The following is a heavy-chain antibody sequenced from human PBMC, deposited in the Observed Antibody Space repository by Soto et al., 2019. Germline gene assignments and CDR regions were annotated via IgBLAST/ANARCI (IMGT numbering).Heavy chain of an antibody. Sequence: SETLSLTCTVSGGSMNDYFWTWIRQTPGKGLEWIGYISYNGYTNYNPSLQSRLTMSLDKSKNQFSLNLSSVTAADTAVYYCARDTRDGYYFEYWGQGILVTVSS. V-gene: IGHV4-59*12. D-gene: IGHD1-26*01. J-gene: IGHJ4*02. CDR3: ARDTRDGYYFEY. CDR1: GGSMNDYF. CDR2: ISYNGYT.